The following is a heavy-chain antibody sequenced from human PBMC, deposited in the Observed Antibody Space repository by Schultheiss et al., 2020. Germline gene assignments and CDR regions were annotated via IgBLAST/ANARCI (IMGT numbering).Heavy chain of an antibody. CDR1: GFTFSSYS. CDR2: ISSSSSYI. Sequence: GESLKISCAASGFTFSSYSMNWVRQAPGKGLEWVSSISSSSSYIYYADSVKGRFTISRDNAKNSLYLQMNSLRAEDTAVYYCARGIEARGWYRGNWFDPWGQGTLVTVSS. V-gene: IGHV3-21*01. D-gene: IGHD6-19*01. J-gene: IGHJ5*02. CDR3: ARGIEARGWYRGNWFDP.